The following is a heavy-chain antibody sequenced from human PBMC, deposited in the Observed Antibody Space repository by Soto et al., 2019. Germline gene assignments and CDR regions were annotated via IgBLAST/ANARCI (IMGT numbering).Heavy chain of an antibody. CDR2: VSRRGVNT. CDR1: EFIFSSFA. D-gene: IGHD6-13*01. Sequence: ESGGGLEQPGGSLRISCVVSEFIFSSFALSWVRLAPGKGLEWVAAVSRRGVNTYYADSVKGRFTISRENAKNTLYLQMNSLRAEDTAVYYCAKLSSPINDLAEPGPDYWGQGTLVTVSS. J-gene: IGHJ4*02. V-gene: IGHV3-23*01. CDR3: AKLSSPINDLAEPGPDY.